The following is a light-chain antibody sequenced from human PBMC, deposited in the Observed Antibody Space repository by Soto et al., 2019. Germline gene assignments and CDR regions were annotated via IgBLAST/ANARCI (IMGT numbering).Light chain of an antibody. Sequence: QSVLTQPPSVSGAPGQRVTISCTGISSNIGAGYDVHWYQQLPGTAPKLLIYGNSNRPSGVPDRFSGSKSGTSASLAITGLQAEDEADYYCQSYDSIHNYVFGTGTKLTVL. CDR3: QSYDSIHNYV. CDR1: SSNIGAGYD. CDR2: GNS. V-gene: IGLV1-40*01. J-gene: IGLJ1*01.